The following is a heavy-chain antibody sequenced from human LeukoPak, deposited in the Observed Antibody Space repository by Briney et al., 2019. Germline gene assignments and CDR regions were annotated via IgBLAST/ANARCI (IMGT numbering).Heavy chain of an antibody. CDR3: ARAIGWYYLDY. CDR1: GYTFTGPY. V-gene: IGHV1-2*02. D-gene: IGHD6-19*01. Sequence: ASVKVSFKASGYTFTGPYIHWVRQAPGQGLEWVGWISPNSGGTNYAQNFQGRVTMTRDTSISTAYMELSRLRSDDTAVYYCARAIGWYYLDYWGQGTLVTVSS. CDR2: ISPNSGGT. J-gene: IGHJ4*02.